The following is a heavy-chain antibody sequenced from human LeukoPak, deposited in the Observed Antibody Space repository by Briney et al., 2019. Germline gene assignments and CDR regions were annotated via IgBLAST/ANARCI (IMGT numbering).Heavy chain of an antibody. CDR1: GFSFSSYA. D-gene: IGHD6-13*01. J-gene: IGHJ6*02. CDR3: ATVPLSGIAAAGISYYYYYGMDV. Sequence: GGSLRLSCAASGFSFSSYAMSWVRQAPGKGLEWVSAISGIGGSTYYADSVKGRFTISRDNSKNTLYLQMNSLRAEDTAVYYCATVPLSGIAAAGISYYYYYGMDVWGQGTTVTVSS. CDR2: ISGIGGST. V-gene: IGHV3-23*01.